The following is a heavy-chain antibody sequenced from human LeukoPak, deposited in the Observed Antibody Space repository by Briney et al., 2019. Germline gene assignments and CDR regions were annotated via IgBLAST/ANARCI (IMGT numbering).Heavy chain of an antibody. CDR2: INPNSGGT. CDR1: GNTFTGYY. V-gene: IGHV1-2*06. D-gene: IGHD2-2*01. CDR3: ASLVVPAANYFDY. J-gene: IGHJ4*02. Sequence: GASVKVSCKASGNTFTGYYMHWVRQAPGQGLEWMGRINPNSGGTNYAQKFQGRVTMTRDTSISTAYMELSRLRSDDTAVYYCASLVVPAANYFDYWGQGTLVTVSS.